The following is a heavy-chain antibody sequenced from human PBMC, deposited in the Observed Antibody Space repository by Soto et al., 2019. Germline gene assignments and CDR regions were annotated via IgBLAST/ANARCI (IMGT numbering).Heavy chain of an antibody. D-gene: IGHD2-2*01. CDR1: GGSISSYY. V-gene: IGHV4-59*01. CDR2: IYYSGST. Sequence: QVQLQESGPGLVKPSETLSLTCTVSGGSISSYYWSWIRQPPGKGLEWIGYIYYSGSTNYNPSLKPRVITAVDMSQNQFSLQLSSVPAADTVVYYCARAEERAAMPSGYWGQGTLVTVS. CDR3: ARAEERAAMPSGY. J-gene: IGHJ4*02.